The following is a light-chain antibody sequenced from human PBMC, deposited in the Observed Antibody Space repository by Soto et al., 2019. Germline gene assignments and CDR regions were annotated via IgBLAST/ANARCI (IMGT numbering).Light chain of an antibody. CDR3: QHYGSSPRT. CDR2: GTT. J-gene: IGKJ1*01. V-gene: IGKV3-20*01. Sequence: EIVLTQSPGTLSLSPGERATLSCRASQSVSSSYLAWYQQKPGQAPRLLIYGTTSRATGIPDRFSGSGSGTDFTLTISRLEPEDFAVYYCQHYGSSPRTFGQGTKVVI. CDR1: QSVSSSY.